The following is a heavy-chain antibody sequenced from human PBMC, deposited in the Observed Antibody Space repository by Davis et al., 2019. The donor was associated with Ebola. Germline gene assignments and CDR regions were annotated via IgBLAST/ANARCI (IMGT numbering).Heavy chain of an antibody. CDR2: IRYDGSNK. CDR3: AKDSEQLVPYFDY. CDR1: GFTFSSYG. Sequence: GESLKISCAASGFTFSSYGMHWVRQAPGKGLEWVVFIRYDGSNKYYADSVKGRFTISRDNSKNTLYLQMNSLRAEDTAVYYCAKDSEQLVPYFDYWGQGTLVTVSS. J-gene: IGHJ4*02. D-gene: IGHD6-6*01. V-gene: IGHV3-30*02.